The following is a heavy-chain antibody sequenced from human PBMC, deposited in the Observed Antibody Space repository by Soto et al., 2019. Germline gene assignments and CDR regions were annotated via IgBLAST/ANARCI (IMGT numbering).Heavy chain of an antibody. V-gene: IGHV4-39*01. Sequence: SETLSLTCIVSGGSISSSSYYWVWIRQPPGKGLEWIGSIYYTGSTYYNPSLKSRVTISVDTSKNQFSLKLSSVTAADTAVYYCARATYSYASPSYISFHYWRQGTLVTVSS. CDR2: IYYTGST. CDR3: ARATYSYASPSYISFHY. D-gene: IGHD3-10*01. J-gene: IGHJ4*02. CDR1: GGSISSSSYY.